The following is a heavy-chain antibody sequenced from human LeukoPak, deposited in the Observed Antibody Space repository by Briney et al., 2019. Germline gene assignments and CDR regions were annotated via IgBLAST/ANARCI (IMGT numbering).Heavy chain of an antibody. V-gene: IGHV3-33*01. Sequence: GGSLRLSCAASGFTFSSYGMHWARQAPGKGLEWVAVIWDDGSSKYYGDSVKGRFTISRDNAKNTLYLQMNSLRAEDTAVYYCARLIIHDYGGNTGDYWGQGTLVTVSS. CDR1: GFTFSSYG. CDR3: ARLIIHDYGGNTGDY. J-gene: IGHJ4*02. D-gene: IGHD4-23*01. CDR2: IWDDGSSK.